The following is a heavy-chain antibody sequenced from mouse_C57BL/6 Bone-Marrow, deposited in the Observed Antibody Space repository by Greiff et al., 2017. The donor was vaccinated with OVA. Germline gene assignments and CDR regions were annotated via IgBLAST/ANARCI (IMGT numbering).Heavy chain of an antibody. CDR3: ARSGRLLRRFYAMDY. D-gene: IGHD3-1*01. CDR1: GYTFTSYW. CDR2: IDPNSGGT. J-gene: IGHJ4*01. Sequence: QVHVKQPGAELVKPGASVKLSCKASGYTFTSYWMHWVKQRPGRGLEWIGRIDPNSGGTKYNEKFKSKATLTVDKPSSTAYMQLSSLTSEDSAVYYCARSGRLLRRFYAMDYWGQGTSVTVSS. V-gene: IGHV1-72*01.